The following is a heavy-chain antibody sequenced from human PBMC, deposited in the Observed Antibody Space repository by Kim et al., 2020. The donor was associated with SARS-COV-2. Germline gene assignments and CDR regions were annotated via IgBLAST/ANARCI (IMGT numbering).Heavy chain of an antibody. CDR1: GGTFSNYA. D-gene: IGHD3-10*01. CDR3: VRESDQYYYGSGSYRNWFDP. V-gene: IGHV1-69*13. Sequence: SVKVSCKASGGTFSNYAISWVRQAPGQGLEWMGGIIPIFGTANYAQKFQVRVTITADESTSTAYMELSSLRSEDTAVYYCVRESDQYYYGSGSYRNWFDPWGQGTLVTVSS. CDR2: IIPIFGTA. J-gene: IGHJ5*02.